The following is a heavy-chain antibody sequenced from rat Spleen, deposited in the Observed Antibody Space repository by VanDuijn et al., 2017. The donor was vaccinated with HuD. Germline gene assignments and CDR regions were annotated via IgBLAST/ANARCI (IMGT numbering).Heavy chain of an antibody. Sequence: EVQLVESGGGLVQPGRSLKLSCAASGFSFSNYGMHWIRQAPTWGLEWVAFISSSGGSIYYRDSVKGRFTISRDNAKSTLYLQMDSLRSEDTATYYCATDNNYFDYWGQGVMVTVTS. V-gene: IGHV5-19*01. CDR1: GFSFSNYG. D-gene: IGHD1-10*01. CDR3: ATDNNYFDY. CDR2: ISSSGGSI. J-gene: IGHJ2*01.